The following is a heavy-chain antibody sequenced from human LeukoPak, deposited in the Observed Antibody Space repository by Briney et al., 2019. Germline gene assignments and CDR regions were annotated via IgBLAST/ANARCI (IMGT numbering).Heavy chain of an antibody. CDR2: ISSSSSTI. V-gene: IGHV3-48*04. Sequence: PGGSLRLSCAASGFTFSSYSMNWVRQAPGKGLEWVSYISSSSSTIYYADSVKGRFTISRDNAKNSLYLQMNSLRAEDTAVYYCARGSSAVFDYWGQGTLVTVSS. CDR3: ARGSSAVFDY. J-gene: IGHJ4*02. CDR1: GFTFSSYS.